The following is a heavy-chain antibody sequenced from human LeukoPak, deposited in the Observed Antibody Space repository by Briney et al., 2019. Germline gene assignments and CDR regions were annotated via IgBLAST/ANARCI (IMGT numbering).Heavy chain of an antibody. Sequence: SETLSLTCTVSGGSISSYYWSWIRQPPGKGLEWIGYIYYSGSTNYNPSLKGRVTISVDTSKNQFSLKLSSVTAADTAVYYCARLNQYDFWSGYYTFDYWVQGTLVTVSS. CDR3: ARLNQYDFWSGYYTFDY. CDR2: IYYSGST. CDR1: GGSISSYY. J-gene: IGHJ4*02. V-gene: IGHV4-59*01. D-gene: IGHD3-3*01.